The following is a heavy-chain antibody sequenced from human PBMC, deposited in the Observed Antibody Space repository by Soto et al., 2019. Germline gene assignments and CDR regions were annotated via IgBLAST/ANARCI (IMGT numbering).Heavy chain of an antibody. V-gene: IGHV3-21*01. D-gene: IGHD2-2*01. Sequence: EVQLVESGGGLVKPGGSLRLSCAASGFTFSSYSMNWVRQAPGKGLEWVSSISSSSSYIYYADLVKGRFTISRDNAKNSLYLQMNSLRAEDTAVYYCARILVVPAAAGYYGMDVWGQGTTVTVSS. J-gene: IGHJ6*02. CDR3: ARILVVPAAAGYYGMDV. CDR1: GFTFSSYS. CDR2: ISSSSSYI.